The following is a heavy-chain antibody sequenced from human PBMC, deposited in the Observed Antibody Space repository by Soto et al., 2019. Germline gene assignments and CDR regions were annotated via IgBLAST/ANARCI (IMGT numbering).Heavy chain of an antibody. Sequence: PSETLSLTCTVSGGSISSGAYYWSWIRQHPGKGLEWIGYISYSGSTYYNPSLKSRLTISIDMSKKQFSLKLSSVTAADTAVYYCARVRSGWELPFDYWGQGTLVTVSS. CDR1: GGSISSGAYY. J-gene: IGHJ4*02. D-gene: IGHD1-26*01. CDR2: ISYSGST. V-gene: IGHV4-31*02. CDR3: ARVRSGWELPFDY.